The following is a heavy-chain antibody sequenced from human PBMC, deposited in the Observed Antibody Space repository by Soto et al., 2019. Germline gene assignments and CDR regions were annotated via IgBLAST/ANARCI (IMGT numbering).Heavy chain of an antibody. D-gene: IGHD2-2*01. V-gene: IGHV1-2*02. CDR1: GYTFTGYY. CDR3: ASFLGRSSTCYLFYGMGF. J-gene: IGHJ6*02. Sequence: ASVKVSCKASGYTFTGYYMHWVRQVPGQGLEWMGWINPNSGDTKYVQEFQGRVTMTRDTSISTAYMELSRLRSDDTAVYYCASFLGRSSTCYLFYGMGFWGQVTTVTVSS. CDR2: INPNSGDT.